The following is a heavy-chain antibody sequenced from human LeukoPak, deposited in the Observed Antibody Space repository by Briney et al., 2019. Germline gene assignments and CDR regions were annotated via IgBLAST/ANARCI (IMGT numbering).Heavy chain of an antibody. CDR3: TVQVVPSDNWFDP. D-gene: IGHD2-2*01. CDR1: GFTFSSYW. CDR2: IRSKAYGGTA. Sequence: GGSLRLSCAASGFTFSSYWMSWVRQVPGKGLEWLGFIRSKAYGGTAEYAASVKGRFTISRDDSKSIAYVQMNSLKTEDTAVYHCTVQVVPSDNWFDPWGQGTLVTVSS. J-gene: IGHJ5*02. V-gene: IGHV3-49*04.